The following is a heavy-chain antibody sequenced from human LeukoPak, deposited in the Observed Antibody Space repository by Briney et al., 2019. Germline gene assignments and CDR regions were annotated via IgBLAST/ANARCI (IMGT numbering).Heavy chain of an antibody. CDR3: ARDSQYQLLPGMVYYYYGMDV. J-gene: IGHJ6*02. V-gene: IGHV3-7*01. CDR2: IKQDGSEK. CDR1: GFTFSSYW. D-gene: IGHD2-2*01. Sequence: TGGSLRLSCAASGFTFSSYWMSWVRQAPGKGLEWVANIKQDGSEKYYVDSVKGRFTISRDNAKNSLYLQMNSLRAEDTAVYYCARDSQYQLLPGMVYYYYGMDVWGQGTTVTVPS.